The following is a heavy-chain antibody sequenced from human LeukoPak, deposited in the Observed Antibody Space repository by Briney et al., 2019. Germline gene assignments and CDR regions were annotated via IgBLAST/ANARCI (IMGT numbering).Heavy chain of an antibody. V-gene: IGHV3-66*01. J-gene: IGHJ4*02. CDR2: IYSGGST. CDR3: AGYYYGSGSYYKDY. CDR1: GFTVSSNY. D-gene: IGHD3-10*01. Sequence: PGGSLRLSCAASGFTVSSNYMSWVRQAPGKGLEWVSVIYSGGSTYYADSVKGRFTISRDNSKNTLYLQMNSLRAEDTAVYYCAGYYYGSGSYYKDYWGQGTLVTVSS.